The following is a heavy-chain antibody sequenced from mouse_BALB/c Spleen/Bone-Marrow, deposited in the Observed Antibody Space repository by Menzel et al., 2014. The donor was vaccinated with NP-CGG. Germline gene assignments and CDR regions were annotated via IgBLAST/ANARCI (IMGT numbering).Heavy chain of an antibody. CDR3: ARNAFYRGYAMDY. V-gene: IGHV5-12*01. CDR1: GFTFSDYY. CDR2: ISNGGGST. J-gene: IGHJ4*01. Sequence: EVNVVDSGGGLVQPGGSLKLSCAPSGFTFSDYYMYWVRQTPEKRLEWVAYISNGGGSTYYPDTVKGRFTISRDNAKNTLYLQMSRLKSEDTAMYYCARNAFYRGYAMDYWGQGTSVTVSS. D-gene: IGHD2-12*01.